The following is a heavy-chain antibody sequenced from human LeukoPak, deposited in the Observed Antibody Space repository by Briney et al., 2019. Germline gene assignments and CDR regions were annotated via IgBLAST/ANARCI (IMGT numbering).Heavy chain of an antibody. Sequence: ASVKVSCKASGYTFAGYYMHWVRQAPGQGLEWLGRINPNNGGTNYAQKFQGRVTMTRDTSISTAYMELSRLRSDDTAVYYCARERGHTIFGVVPFDPWGQGTLVTVSS. CDR1: GYTFAGYY. CDR2: INPNNGGT. J-gene: IGHJ5*02. D-gene: IGHD3-3*01. V-gene: IGHV1-2*06. CDR3: ARERGHTIFGVVPFDP.